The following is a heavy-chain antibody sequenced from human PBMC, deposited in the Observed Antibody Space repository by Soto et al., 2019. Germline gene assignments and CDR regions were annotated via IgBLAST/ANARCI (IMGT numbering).Heavy chain of an antibody. CDR1: GFTFSSYG. V-gene: IGHV3-33*08. CDR3: ARESYYVSGSYYALDI. Sequence: GGSLRLSCAASGFTFSSYGMHWVRQAPGKGLEWVAVIWYDGSNKYYADSVKGRFTISRDNSKNTLYLQMNSLRAEDTAVYYCARESYYVSGSYYALDIWGQGTMVTVSS. D-gene: IGHD3-10*01. J-gene: IGHJ3*02. CDR2: IWYDGSNK.